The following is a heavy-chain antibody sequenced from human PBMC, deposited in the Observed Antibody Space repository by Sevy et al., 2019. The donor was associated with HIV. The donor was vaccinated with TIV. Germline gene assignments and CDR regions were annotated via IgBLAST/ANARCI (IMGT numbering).Heavy chain of an antibody. Sequence: GGSLRLSCAASGFTVSSNYMSWVRQAPGKGLEWVSVIYSGGSTYYADSVKGRFTISRGNSKNTLYLQMNSLRAEDTAVYYCARGMATTNDAFDIWGQGTMVTVSS. D-gene: IGHD1-1*01. J-gene: IGHJ3*02. CDR2: IYSGGST. V-gene: IGHV3-53*01. CDR3: ARGMATTNDAFDI. CDR1: GFTVSSNY.